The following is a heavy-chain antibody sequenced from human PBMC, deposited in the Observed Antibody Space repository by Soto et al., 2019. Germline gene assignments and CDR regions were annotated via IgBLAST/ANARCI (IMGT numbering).Heavy chain of an antibody. J-gene: IGHJ3*02. Sequence: ASVKVSCKASGYTFTSYYMHWVRQAPGQGLEWMGIINPSGGAPSYAQNFQGRVTMTRDTSTSTVYMDLSSLRSDDTALYYCARDIPYCGGACHDAFDIRGQRTTVTVSS. D-gene: IGHD2-21*02. CDR3: ARDIPYCGGACHDAFDI. CDR2: INPSGGAP. V-gene: IGHV1-46*01. CDR1: GYTFTSYY.